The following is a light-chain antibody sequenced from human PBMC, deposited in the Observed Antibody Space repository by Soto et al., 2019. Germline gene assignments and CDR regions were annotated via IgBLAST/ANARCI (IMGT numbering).Light chain of an antibody. J-gene: IGKJ3*01. CDR1: QSINNRY. Sequence: EIELTQSPGTLSLSPGERATISCRASQSINNRYLAWYQQKHGQAPRLLIYGASSRATGIPDRFSGSGSGTDFTLTISILEPEDFAVYYCQQFGSSPAFTFCPGTKVDIK. CDR3: QQFGSSPAFT. CDR2: GAS. V-gene: IGKV3-20*01.